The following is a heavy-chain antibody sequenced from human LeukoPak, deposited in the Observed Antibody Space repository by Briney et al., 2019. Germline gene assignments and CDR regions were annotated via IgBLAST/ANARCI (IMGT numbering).Heavy chain of an antibody. CDR1: GFTFNNAW. J-gene: IGHJ3*01. CDR2: IKKRSDGGTT. CDR3: TRDWYHAFDF. Sequence: GGSLRLSCAASGFTFNNAWMNWVRQAPGQGLEWVGRIKKRSDGGTTDYAAPVKDRFIISRDDSQDTLYLQMNTLKTEDTAVYYCTRDWYHAFDFWGQGTVVTVSS. D-gene: IGHD3-9*01. V-gene: IGHV3-15*07.